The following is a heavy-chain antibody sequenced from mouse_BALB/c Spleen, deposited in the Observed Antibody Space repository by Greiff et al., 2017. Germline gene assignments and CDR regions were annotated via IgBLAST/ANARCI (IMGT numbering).Heavy chain of an antibody. CDR2: ISSGGGST. V-gene: IGHV5-12-1*01. CDR1: GFTFSSFG. Sequence: EVMLVESGGGLVQPGGSRKLSCAASGFTFSSFGMHWVRQAPEKRLEWVAYISSGGGSTYYPDTVKGRFTISRDNAKNTLYLQMSSLKSEDTAMYYCARHTRGFDYWGQGTTLTVSS. J-gene: IGHJ2*01. CDR3: ARHTRGFDY.